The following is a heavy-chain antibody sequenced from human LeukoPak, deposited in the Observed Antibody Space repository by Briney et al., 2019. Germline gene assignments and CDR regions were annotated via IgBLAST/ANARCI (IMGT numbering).Heavy chain of an antibody. CDR3: ARADDSSGYYDYFDY. V-gene: IGHV1-2*02. D-gene: IGHD3-22*01. Sequence: ASVKVSCKASGYTFTGYYMHWVRQAPGQGLEWMGWINPNSGGTNYAQKFQGRDTMTRDTSISTAYMELSRLRSDDTAVYYCARADDSSGYYDYFDYWGQGTLVTVSS. J-gene: IGHJ4*02. CDR2: INPNSGGT. CDR1: GYTFTGYY.